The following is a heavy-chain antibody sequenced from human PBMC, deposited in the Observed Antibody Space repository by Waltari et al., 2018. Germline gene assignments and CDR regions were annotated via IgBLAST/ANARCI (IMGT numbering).Heavy chain of an antibody. Sequence: EVQLVQSGGGLVTPGGSLRLSCVASGFTFSSHSMNWVRQAPGKGLEWVSSISGGSEDLMYADSVKGRFTISRDNAKNSLYLQMNGLRAEDTAVYFCARHLLEGSGYYYDYYFDFWGQGNLVSVSS. CDR1: GFTFSSHS. D-gene: IGHD3-3*01. J-gene: IGHJ4*02. V-gene: IGHV3-21*01. CDR3: ARHLLEGSGYYYDYYFDF. CDR2: ISGGSEDL.